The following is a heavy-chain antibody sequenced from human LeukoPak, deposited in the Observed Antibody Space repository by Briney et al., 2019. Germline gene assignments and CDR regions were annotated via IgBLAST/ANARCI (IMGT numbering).Heavy chain of an antibody. J-gene: IGHJ4*02. CDR1: GFTFSRYG. V-gene: IGHV3-30*03. D-gene: IGHD6-19*01. CDR3: ARGYHGSGWLGFDY. CDR2: ISYDGSNN. Sequence: GGSLRLSCAASGFTFSRYGMHWVRQAPGKGLEWVAVISYDGSNNYYADSVKGRFTISRDNAKNSLYLQMNSLRAEDTAVYYCARGYHGSGWLGFDYWGQGTLVTVSS.